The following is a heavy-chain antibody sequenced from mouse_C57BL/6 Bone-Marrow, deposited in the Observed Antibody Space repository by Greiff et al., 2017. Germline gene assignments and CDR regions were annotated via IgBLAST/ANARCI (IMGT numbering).Heavy chain of an antibody. D-gene: IGHD4-1*01. V-gene: IGHV1-52*01. CDR3: ARSKGANWVLDY. CDR2: IDPSDSET. Sequence: QVQLKQPGAELVRPGSSVKLSCKASGYTFTSYWMHWVKQRPIQGLEWIGNIDPSDSETHYNQKFKDKATLTVDKSSSTAYMQLSSLTSEDSEVYYCARSKGANWVLDYWGQGTTLTVSS. CDR1: GYTFTSYW. J-gene: IGHJ2*01.